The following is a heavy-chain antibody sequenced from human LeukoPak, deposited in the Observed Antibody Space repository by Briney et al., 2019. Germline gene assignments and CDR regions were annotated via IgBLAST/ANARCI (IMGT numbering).Heavy chain of an antibody. V-gene: IGHV3-23*01. D-gene: IGHD2-21*01. Sequence: PGGSLRLSCAASRFTFSTYAMSWVRQAPGKGLEWVSTISGSGGSTYYADSVKGRFTISRDNSKNTLYLQMNSLRAEDTAVYYCAKGRMRHIDYWGQGTLVTVSS. CDR1: RFTFSTYA. CDR2: ISGSGGST. CDR3: AKGRMRHIDY. J-gene: IGHJ4*02.